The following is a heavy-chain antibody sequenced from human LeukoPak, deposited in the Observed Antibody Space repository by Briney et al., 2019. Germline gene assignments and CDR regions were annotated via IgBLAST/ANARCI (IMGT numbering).Heavy chain of an antibody. J-gene: IGHJ5*02. D-gene: IGHD6-13*01. CDR3: LAAAAWKDNWFDP. CDR2: ISGSGGST. Sequence: GGSLTLSCQVSDSAFSRLWMSWVRQAPGKGLEWVSAISGSGGSTYYADSVKGRFTISRDNSKNTLYLQMNSLRAEDTAVYYCLAAAAWKDNWFDPWGQGTLVTVSS. V-gene: IGHV3-23*01. CDR1: DSAFSRLW.